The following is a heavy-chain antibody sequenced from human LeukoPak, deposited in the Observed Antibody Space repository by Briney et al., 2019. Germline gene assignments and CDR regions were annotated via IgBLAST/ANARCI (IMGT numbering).Heavy chain of an antibody. CDR2: IRGSGGRI. CDR1: GFTFSSYA. Sequence: GGSLRLSCAASGFTFSSYAMKWVRQAPGKGLEWVSAIRGSGGRIHHEDSVKGRFTISGDNFQNTLYLQMNSLRVDDTAIYYCACYCSSGSSCSLRDCWGQGTLVTVSS. J-gene: IGHJ4*02. V-gene: IGHV3-23*02. D-gene: IGHD2-15*01. CDR3: ACYCSSGSSCSLRDC.